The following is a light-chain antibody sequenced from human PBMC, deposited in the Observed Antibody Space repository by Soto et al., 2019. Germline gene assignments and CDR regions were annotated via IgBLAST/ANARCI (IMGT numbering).Light chain of an antibody. J-gene: IGKJ3*01. CDR2: DAS. CDR3: QQYGSSPPFT. CDR1: QSVSSTY. Sequence: EIVLTQSPGTLSLSPGERATLSCRASQSVSSTYLAWYQQKPGQAPRLLIYDASSRATGIPDRFSGGGSGTDFTLTISRLEPEDFAVYYCQQYGSSPPFTFGPGTKVDIK. V-gene: IGKV3-20*01.